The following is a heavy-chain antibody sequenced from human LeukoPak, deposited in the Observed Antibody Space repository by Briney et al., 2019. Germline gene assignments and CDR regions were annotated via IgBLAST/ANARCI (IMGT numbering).Heavy chain of an antibody. CDR2: ISSSSSTI. CDR3: VKGGSGWYPGFEY. Sequence: GGSLRLSCAASGFTFSSYSMNWVRQAPGKGLEWVSYISSSSSTIYYADSVKGRFTISRDNAKNTLYLQMNSLRADDTAVYYCVKGGSGWYPGFEYWGQGTLVTVSS. V-gene: IGHV3-48*01. J-gene: IGHJ4*02. D-gene: IGHD6-19*01. CDR1: GFTFSSYS.